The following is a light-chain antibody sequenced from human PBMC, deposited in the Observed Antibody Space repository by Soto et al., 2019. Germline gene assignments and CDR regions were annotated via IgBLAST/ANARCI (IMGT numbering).Light chain of an antibody. CDR3: TAWDDSLNGLV. V-gene: IGLV1-44*01. J-gene: IGLJ2*01. CDR2: SNN. Sequence: QSVLTQPPSASGTPGQRVTISCSGSSSNIGSNTVNWYQQLPGTAPKLLMYSNNQRPSVVPDRFSGSKSGTSASLAISGLQSEDGADYYCTAWDDSLNGLVFGGGTKLTVL. CDR1: SSNIGSNT.